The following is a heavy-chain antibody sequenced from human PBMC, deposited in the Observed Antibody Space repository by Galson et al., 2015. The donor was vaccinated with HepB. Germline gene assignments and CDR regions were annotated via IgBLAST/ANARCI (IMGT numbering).Heavy chain of an antibody. V-gene: IGHV1-18*04. CDR3: ARALSGTRPWDAFDI. J-gene: IGHJ3*02. D-gene: IGHD1-26*01. CDR1: GYTFTSYG. Sequence: SVKVSCKASGYTFTSYGISWVRQAPGQGLEWMGWISAYNGNTNYAQKLQGRVTMTTDTSTSTAYMELRSLRSEDTAVYYCARALSGTRPWDAFDIWGQGTMVTVSS. CDR2: ISAYNGNT.